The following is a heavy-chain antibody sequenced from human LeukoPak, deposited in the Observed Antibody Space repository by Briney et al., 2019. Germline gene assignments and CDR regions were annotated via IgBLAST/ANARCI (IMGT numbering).Heavy chain of an antibody. CDR3: TTDGADFWSGYSFFDY. D-gene: IGHD3-3*01. Sequence: SGGSLRLSCAASGFTFSSYGMHWVRQAPGKGLEWVAFIRYDGSNKYYADSVKGRFTISRDNSKNTLYLQMNSLKTEDTAVYYCTTDGADFWSGYSFFDYWGQGTLVTVSS. CDR1: GFTFSSYG. J-gene: IGHJ4*02. V-gene: IGHV3-30*02. CDR2: IRYDGSNK.